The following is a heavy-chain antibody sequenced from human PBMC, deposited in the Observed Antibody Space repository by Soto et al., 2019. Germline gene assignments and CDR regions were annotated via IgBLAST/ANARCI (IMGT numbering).Heavy chain of an antibody. CDR1: GFTFSSYA. CDR3: AKLSNYGGNSGSLDY. V-gene: IGHV3-23*01. CDR2: ISGSGGST. D-gene: IGHD2-21*02. J-gene: IGHJ4*02. Sequence: EVQLLESGGGLVQPGGSLRLSCAASGFTFSSYAMSWVRQAPWKGLEWVSAISGSGGSTYYADSVKGRFTISRDNSKNTLYLQMNSLRAEDTAVYYCAKLSNYGGNSGSLDYWGQGTLVTVSS.